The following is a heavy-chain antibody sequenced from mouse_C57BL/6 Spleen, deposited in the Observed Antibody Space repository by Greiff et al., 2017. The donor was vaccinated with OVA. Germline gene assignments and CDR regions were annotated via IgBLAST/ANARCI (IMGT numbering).Heavy chain of an antibody. CDR2: IRNKANGYTT. CDR1: GFTFTDYY. J-gene: IGHJ4*01. Sequence: EVKLVESGGGLVQPGGSLSLSCAASGFTFTDYYMSWVRQPPGKALEWLGFIRNKANGYTTEYSASVKGRFTISRDNSQSILYLQMNALRAEDSATYYCARYIGGYYVDYYAMDYWGQGTSVTVSS. D-gene: IGHD2-3*01. CDR3: ARYIGGYYVDYYAMDY. V-gene: IGHV7-3*01.